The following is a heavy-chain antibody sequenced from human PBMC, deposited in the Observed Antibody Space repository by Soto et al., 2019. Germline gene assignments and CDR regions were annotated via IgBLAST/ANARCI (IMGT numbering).Heavy chain of an antibody. D-gene: IGHD3-22*01. CDR1: GYTFTSYG. J-gene: IGHJ3*02. CDR2: ISAYNGNT. CDR3: ASHYYDSSGYVPSKERDAFDI. Sequence: QVQLVQSGAEVKKPGASVKVSCKASGYTFTSYGISWVRQAPGQGLEWMGWISAYNGNTNYAQKLQGRVTMTTDTSTSTAYMELRSLRSDDPAVYYCASHYYDSSGYVPSKERDAFDIWGQGTMVTVSS. V-gene: IGHV1-18*01.